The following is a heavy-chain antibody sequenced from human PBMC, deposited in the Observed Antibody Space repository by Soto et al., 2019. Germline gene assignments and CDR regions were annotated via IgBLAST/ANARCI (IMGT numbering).Heavy chain of an antibody. CDR1: VVSISSGSYH. Sequence: SETLSLTCTVSVVSISSGSYHWSWIRQHPGKGLEWIGNIYYSGSSYYNPYLKSRATISIDTSKDQFSLRLGSVTAADTAVYYCARAEGRSSYFRHDCWGRGTLLTVSS. CDR2: IYYSGSS. J-gene: IGHJ4*02. CDR3: ARAEGRSSYFRHDC. D-gene: IGHD2-15*01. V-gene: IGHV4-31*03.